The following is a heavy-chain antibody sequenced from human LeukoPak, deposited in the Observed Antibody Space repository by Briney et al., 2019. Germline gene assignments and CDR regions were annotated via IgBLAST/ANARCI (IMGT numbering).Heavy chain of an antibody. J-gene: IGHJ3*02. Sequence: SETLSLTCTVSGVSISSYYWSWIRQPPGKGLEWIGSIYYSGSTYYNPSLKSRVTISVDTSKNQFSLKLSSVTAADTAVYYCARDQYYDSSNDAFDIWGQGTMVTVSS. V-gene: IGHV4-39*07. CDR1: GVSISSYY. CDR2: IYYSGST. CDR3: ARDQYYDSSNDAFDI. D-gene: IGHD3-22*01.